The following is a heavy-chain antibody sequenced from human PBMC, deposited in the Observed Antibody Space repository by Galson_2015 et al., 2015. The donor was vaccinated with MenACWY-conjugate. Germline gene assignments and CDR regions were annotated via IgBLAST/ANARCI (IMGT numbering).Heavy chain of an antibody. D-gene: IGHD3-3*01. J-gene: IGHJ5*02. CDR3: AREAHHVTIFGVVLSRFDP. Sequence: ETLSLTCTVSGYSISSGYYWGWIRQPPGKGLEWIGSIDHSGSSYYNPSLKSRLTISVDTSKNHFSLSLSSVTAADTAVYYCAREAHHVTIFGVVLSRFDPWGQGTLVTVSS. CDR1: GYSISSGYY. V-gene: IGHV4-38-2*02. CDR2: IDHSGSS.